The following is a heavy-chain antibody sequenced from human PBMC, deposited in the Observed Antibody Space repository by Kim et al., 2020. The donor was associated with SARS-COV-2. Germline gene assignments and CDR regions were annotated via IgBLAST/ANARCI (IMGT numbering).Heavy chain of an antibody. CDR3: ARSTGFLEWSFDY. V-gene: IGHV7-4-1*02. J-gene: IGHJ4*02. Sequence: YAPGFTGRFVFSLDTSVSTAYLQISSLKAEDTAVYYCARSTGFLEWSFDYWGQGTLVTVSS. D-gene: IGHD3-3*01.